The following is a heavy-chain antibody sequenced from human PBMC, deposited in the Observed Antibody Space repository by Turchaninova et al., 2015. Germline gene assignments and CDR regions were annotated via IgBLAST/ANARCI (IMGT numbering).Heavy chain of an antibody. D-gene: IGHD5/OR15-5a*01. Sequence: VGSGGGFVQAGWSLRTFRLASGFSFNTYVMPWFRQSPGKGRGGVAVISSDATNTFYKDCARGLFTISRYTSKSTVYLQMNSLRFEDTAVYFCERSRVLPTGNSYYYGLDVWGQGTTVTVSS. CDR3: ERSRVLPTGNSYYYGLDV. CDR2: ISSDATNT. J-gene: IGHJ6*02. CDR1: GFSFNTYV. V-gene: IGHV3-30*03.